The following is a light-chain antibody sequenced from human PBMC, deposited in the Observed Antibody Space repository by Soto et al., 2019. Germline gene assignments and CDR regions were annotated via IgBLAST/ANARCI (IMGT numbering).Light chain of an antibody. CDR2: EVS. CDR1: SSDVGNYNY. Sequence: QSALTQPAPVSGSPGQSITISCTGTSSDVGNYNYVSWYQQHPAKAPKLMIFEVSNRPSGISSRFSGSKSGNTASLTISGLQAEDEADYYCSSYTSSRNYVFGTGTKVTVL. V-gene: IGLV2-14*01. J-gene: IGLJ1*01. CDR3: SSYTSSRNYV.